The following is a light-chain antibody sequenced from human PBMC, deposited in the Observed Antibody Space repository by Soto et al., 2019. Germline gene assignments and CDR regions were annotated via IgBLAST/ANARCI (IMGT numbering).Light chain of an antibody. CDR2: EGS. V-gene: IGLV2-23*01. J-gene: IGLJ2*01. CDR3: CSYAGSSVV. CDR1: SSDVGSYNL. Sequence: QSVLTQPASVSGSPGQSITISCTGTSSDVGSYNLVSWYQQHPGKAPKLMIYEGSKRPSGVSNRFSGSKSGNTASLTISGLQAEDEADYHCCSYAGSSVVFGGGTQLTVL.